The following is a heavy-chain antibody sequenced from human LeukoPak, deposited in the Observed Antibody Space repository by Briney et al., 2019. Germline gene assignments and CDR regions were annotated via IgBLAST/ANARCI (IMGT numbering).Heavy chain of an antibody. V-gene: IGHV3-23*01. CDR3: AKRTEYCSSTRCAFWYFDL. J-gene: IGHJ2*01. CDR1: GITVSSYA. CDR2: IFGSGGGT. Sequence: GGALRLPCAASGITVSSYAMSWVRQAPGKGLDWVSSIFGSGGGTHYADSVKGRFTISRDKAKNTLYLQMESLRGEDTAVYYCAKRTEYCSSTRCAFWYFDLWGRGTLVTVSS. D-gene: IGHD2-2*01.